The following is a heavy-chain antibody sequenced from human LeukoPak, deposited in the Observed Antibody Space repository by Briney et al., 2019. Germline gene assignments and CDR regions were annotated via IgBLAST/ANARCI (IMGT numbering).Heavy chain of an antibody. CDR3: AKDISGSSLETLDY. V-gene: IGHV3-9*01. D-gene: IGHD1-26*01. Sequence: PGGSLRLSCAASGFTFDDYAMHWVRQAPGKGLEWVSGISWNSGSIDYADSVKGRFTISRDNAKNSLYLQMNSLRAEDTALYYCAKDISGSSLETLDYWGQGTLVTVSS. CDR1: GFTFDDYA. CDR2: ISWNSGSI. J-gene: IGHJ4*02.